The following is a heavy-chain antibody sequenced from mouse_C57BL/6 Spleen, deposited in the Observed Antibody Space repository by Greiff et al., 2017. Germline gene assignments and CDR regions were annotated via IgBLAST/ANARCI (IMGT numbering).Heavy chain of an antibody. CDR2: IYPGSGNT. D-gene: IGHD1-1*01. V-gene: IGHV1-76*01. CDR3: ARSVYYGSSYRYFDV. CDR1: GYTFTDYY. Sequence: QVQLQQSGAELVRPGASVKLSCKASGYTFTDYYINWVKQRPGQGLEWIARIYPGSGNTYYNEKFKGKATLTAEKSSSTAYMQLSSLTSEDSAVYFCARSVYYGSSYRYFDVWGTGTTVTVSS. J-gene: IGHJ1*03.